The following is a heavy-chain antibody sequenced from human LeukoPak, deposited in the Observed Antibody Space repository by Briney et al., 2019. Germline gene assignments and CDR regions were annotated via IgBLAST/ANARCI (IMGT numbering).Heavy chain of an antibody. CDR1: GFTFSSYA. V-gene: IGHV3-30-3*01. CDR3: ARDLGETGTAMAPLFDY. D-gene: IGHD5-18*01. CDR2: ISYDGSNK. Sequence: GGSLRLSCAASGFTFSSYAMHWVRQAPGKGLEWVAVISYDGSNKYYADSVKGRFTISRDNSKNTLYLQMNSLRAEDTAVYYCARDLGETGTAMAPLFDYWGQGTLVTVSS. J-gene: IGHJ4*02.